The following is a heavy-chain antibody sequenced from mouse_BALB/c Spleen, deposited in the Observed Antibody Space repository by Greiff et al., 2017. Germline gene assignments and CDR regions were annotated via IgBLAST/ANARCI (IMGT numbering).Heavy chain of an antibody. V-gene: IGHV5-6-3*01. J-gene: IGHJ1*01. CDR3: ARSGNLHWYFDV. CDR2: INSNGGST. D-gene: IGHD2-1*01. Sequence: EVQVVESGGGLVQPGGSLKLSCAASGFTFSSYGMSWVRQTPDKRLELVATINSNGGSTYYPDSVKGRFTISRDNAKNTLYLQMSSLKSEDTAMYYCARSGNLHWYFDVWGAGTTVTVSS. CDR1: GFTFSSYG.